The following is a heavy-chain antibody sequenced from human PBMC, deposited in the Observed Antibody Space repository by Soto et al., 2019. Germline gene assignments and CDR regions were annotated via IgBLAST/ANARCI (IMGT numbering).Heavy chain of an antibody. V-gene: IGHV3-33*01. D-gene: IGHD4-17*01. CDR2: IWYDGSNK. CDR1: GFTFSTYG. CDR3: ARGDDYGGNELGY. Sequence: ESGGGVVQPGRSLRLSCAASGFTFSTYGMHWVRQAPGKGLEWVAVIWYDGSNKYYADSVKGRFTISRDNSKNTLYLQMNSLRAEDTAVYYCARGDDYGGNELGYWGQGTLVTVSS. J-gene: IGHJ4*02.